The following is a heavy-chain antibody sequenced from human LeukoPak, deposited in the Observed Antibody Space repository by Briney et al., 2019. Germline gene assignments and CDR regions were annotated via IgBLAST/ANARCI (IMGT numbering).Heavy chain of an antibody. J-gene: IGHJ6*02. V-gene: IGHV3-30*18. CDR3: AKGPHIGMDV. CDR2: ISYDGSNK. CDR1: GFTFSSYG. Sequence: GGSLRLSWAASGFTFSSYGMHWVRQAPGKGLEWVAVISYDGSNKYYADSVKGRFTISRGNSKNTLYLRMNSLRAEDTAVYYCAKGPHIGMDVWGQGTTVTVSS.